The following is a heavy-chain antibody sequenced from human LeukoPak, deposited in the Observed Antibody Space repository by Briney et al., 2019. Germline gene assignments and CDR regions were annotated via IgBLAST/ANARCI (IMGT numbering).Heavy chain of an antibody. CDR2: ISTTSSYI. J-gene: IGHJ3*01. Sequence: GGSLRLSCAASGFTFSSYTMNWVRQAPGKGLEWVSSISTTSSYIYYADSVKGRFTISRDNAKNSLYLQMNSLRAEDTAVYYCAKNLGPFDVRGQGTMVTVSS. CDR1: GFTFSSYT. D-gene: IGHD3-16*01. V-gene: IGHV3-21*01. CDR3: AKNLGPFDV.